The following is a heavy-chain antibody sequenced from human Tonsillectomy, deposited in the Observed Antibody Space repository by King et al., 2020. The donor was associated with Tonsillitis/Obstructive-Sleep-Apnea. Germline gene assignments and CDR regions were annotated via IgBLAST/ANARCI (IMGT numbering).Heavy chain of an antibody. D-gene: IGHD1-1*01. Sequence: QLVQSGAEVKKPGASLKISCKGSGYSFTIYWIAWVRQMPGKGLEWMGIIYPGDSDTRYSPSFQGQVTISADKSISTAYLQWSSLKASDTAMYYCARQGWGGNLEDAFDIWGQGTMVTVSS. CDR2: IYPGDSDT. J-gene: IGHJ3*02. CDR3: ARQGWGGNLEDAFDI. CDR1: GYSFTIYW. V-gene: IGHV5-51*01.